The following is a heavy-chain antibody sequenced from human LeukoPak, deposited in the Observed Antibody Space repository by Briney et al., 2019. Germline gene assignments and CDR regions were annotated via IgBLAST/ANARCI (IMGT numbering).Heavy chain of an antibody. J-gene: IGHJ4*02. CDR3: ARASGSYDY. CDR1: GFTFSSYG. V-gene: IGHV3-33*01. D-gene: IGHD1-26*01. Sequence: PGRSLRLSCAASGFTFSSYGLHWVRQAPGKGLEWVAVIWYDGSNKYYADSVKGRFTISRDNSKNTLYLQMNSLRAEDTAVYYCARASGSYDYWGQGTLVTVSS. CDR2: IWYDGSNK.